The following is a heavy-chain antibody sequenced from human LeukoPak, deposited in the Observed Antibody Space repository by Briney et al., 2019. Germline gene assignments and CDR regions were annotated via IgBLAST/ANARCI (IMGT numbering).Heavy chain of an antibody. CDR3: ATLVRVDTPAY. J-gene: IGHJ4*02. V-gene: IGHV5-51*01. CDR1: GYSFSTYW. CDR2: IYPGDSDT. Sequence: GESLKISCKGSGYSFSTYWIAWVRQMSGKGLEWMGIIYPGDSDTRYSPSFQGQVTISADKSISTAYLQWSSLKASDTAMYYCATLVRVDTPAYWGQGTLVTVSS. D-gene: IGHD5-18*01.